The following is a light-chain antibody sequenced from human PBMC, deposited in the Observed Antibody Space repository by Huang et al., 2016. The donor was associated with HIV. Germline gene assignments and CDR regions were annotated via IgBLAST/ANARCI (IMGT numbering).Light chain of an antibody. V-gene: IGKV1-39*01. Sequence: IQMTQSPSSLSASVGDRVTITCRAGQSIDGYLNWYQQKSGKAPKRLISSASTLHTGVPPRFSGSGSGTDYTLIINNVQPDDFATYFCQQSYSTLITFGQGSRL. CDR3: QQSYSTLIT. J-gene: IGKJ5*01. CDR1: QSIDGY. CDR2: SAS.